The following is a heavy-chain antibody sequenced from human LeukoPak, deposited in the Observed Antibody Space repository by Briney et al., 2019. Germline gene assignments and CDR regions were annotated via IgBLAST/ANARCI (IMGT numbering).Heavy chain of an antibody. V-gene: IGHV3-48*04. CDR2: ISSSGSNI. CDR3: ARAKYDSSGYYYSGFDI. J-gene: IGHJ3*02. D-gene: IGHD3-22*01. CDR1: GFTFSSYS. Sequence: PGGSLRLSCAASGFTFSSYSMNWVRQAPGKGLEWVSYISSSGSNIYYADSVKGRFTMSRDNAKRSLYLQMNSLRAEDTAVYYCARAKYDSSGYYYSGFDIWGQGTMVTVSS.